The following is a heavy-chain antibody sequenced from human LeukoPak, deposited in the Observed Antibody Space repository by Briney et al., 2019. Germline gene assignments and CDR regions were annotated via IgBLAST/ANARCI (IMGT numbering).Heavy chain of an antibody. J-gene: IGHJ2*01. CDR3: VRGPSAVAGTDWYFDL. CDR2: IYSSGST. Sequence: PSETLSLTCTVSDGSISSYYWSWVRQPAGKGLEWIGRIYSSGSTNYNPSLKSRVAMSADTSKNQFSPRLTSVTAADTAVYFCVRGPSAVAGTDWYFDLWGRGTLVTVSS. V-gene: IGHV4-4*07. CDR1: DGSISSYY. D-gene: IGHD6-19*01.